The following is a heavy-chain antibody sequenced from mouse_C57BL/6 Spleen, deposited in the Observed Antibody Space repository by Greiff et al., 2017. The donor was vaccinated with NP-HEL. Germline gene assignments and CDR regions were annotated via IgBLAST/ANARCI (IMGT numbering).Heavy chain of an antibody. CDR1: GYSFTSYY. D-gene: IGHD1-1*01. Sequence: VQLQQSGPELVKPGASVKISCKASGYSFTSYYIHWVKQRPGQGLEWIGWIYPGSGNTKYNEKFKGKATLTADTSSSTAYMQLSSLTSEDSAVYYCARGGNYYGSSFYYYAMDYWGQGTSVTVSS. J-gene: IGHJ4*01. CDR2: IYPGSGNT. CDR3: ARGGNYYGSSFYYYAMDY. V-gene: IGHV1-66*01.